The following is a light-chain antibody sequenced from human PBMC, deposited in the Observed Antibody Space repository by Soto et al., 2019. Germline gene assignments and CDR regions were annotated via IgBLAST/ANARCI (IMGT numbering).Light chain of an antibody. CDR3: QQYDTRCT. V-gene: IGKV3-15*01. CDR1: KLVGSS. CDR2: GAS. J-gene: IGKJ1*01. Sequence: EIVMTQSPDTLSLSPGERASLSCGASKLVGSSMAWYHQKPGQPPRLLIYGASTRAAGVPARFSGRGFGTEFTLTISSLQTDDFATYYCQQYDTRCTFGQGTKVDIK.